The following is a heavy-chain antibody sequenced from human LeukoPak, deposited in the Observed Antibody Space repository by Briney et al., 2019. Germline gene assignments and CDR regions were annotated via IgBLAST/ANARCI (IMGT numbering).Heavy chain of an antibody. D-gene: IGHD6-6*01. CDR2: ISSSSSYI. Sequence: GGSLRLSCAASGSTFSSYSMNWVRQAPGKGLEWVSSISSSSSYIYYADSVKGRFTISRDNAKNSLYLQMNSLRAEDTAVYYCARDAIAARPNYYYMDVWGKGTTVTVSS. V-gene: IGHV3-21*01. J-gene: IGHJ6*03. CDR1: GSTFSSYS. CDR3: ARDAIAARPNYYYMDV.